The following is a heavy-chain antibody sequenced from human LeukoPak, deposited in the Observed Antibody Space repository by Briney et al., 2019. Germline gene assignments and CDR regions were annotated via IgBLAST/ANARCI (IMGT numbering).Heavy chain of an antibody. J-gene: IGHJ4*02. CDR3: ARNFGPYSNILYSLDY. D-gene: IGHD6-13*01. CDR1: GFTFSSYA. V-gene: IGHV3-30-3*01. Sequence: GRSLRLSCAASGFTFSSYALHWVRQAPGKGLEWAAVISYDGSNKYYADSVKGRFTISRENSKNTLYLQMNSLRAVDTAVYYCARNFGPYSNILYSLDYWGQGTLVTVSS. CDR2: ISYDGSNK.